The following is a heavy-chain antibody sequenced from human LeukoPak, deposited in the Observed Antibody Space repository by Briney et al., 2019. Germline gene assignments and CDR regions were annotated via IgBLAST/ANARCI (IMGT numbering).Heavy chain of an antibody. CDR2: IWYDGSNK. V-gene: IGHV3-33*01. Sequence: PGRSLRLSCAASGFTFSSYGMHWVRQAPGKGLEWVAVIWYDGSNKYYADSVKGRFTISRDNSKNTLYLQMNSLRAEDTAVYYCTREDNWYFDLWGRGTLVTVSS. CDR3: TREDNWYFDL. CDR1: GFTFSSYG. J-gene: IGHJ2*01.